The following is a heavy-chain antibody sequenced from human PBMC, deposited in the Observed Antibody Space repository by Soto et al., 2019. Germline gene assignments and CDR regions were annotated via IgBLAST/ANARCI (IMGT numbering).Heavy chain of an antibody. Sequence: GGSLRLSCAASGFTFSSYWMSWVRQAPGKGLEWVANIKQDGSEKYYVDSVKGRFTISRDNAKNSLYLQMNSLRAEDTAVYYCAREGVTHLFYYFDYWGQGTLVTVSS. CDR2: IKQDGSEK. D-gene: IGHD3-10*01. J-gene: IGHJ4*02. CDR1: GFTFSSYW. V-gene: IGHV3-7*03. CDR3: AREGVTHLFYYFDY.